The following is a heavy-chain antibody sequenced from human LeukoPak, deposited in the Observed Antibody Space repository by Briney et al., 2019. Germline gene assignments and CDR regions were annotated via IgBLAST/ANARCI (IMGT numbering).Heavy chain of an antibody. D-gene: IGHD3-16*01. Sequence: ASVKVSCKASRYSFSRYYLHWVRRAPGQGLEWMGIINPSGGNTNYAQKFKGRLTLTRDTSTSTVYMELSSLRSDDTAVYYCARDWNWGSSDAFDMWGQGTIVTVSS. CDR1: RYSFSRYY. J-gene: IGHJ3*02. CDR2: INPSGGNT. V-gene: IGHV1-46*01. CDR3: ARDWNWGSSDAFDM.